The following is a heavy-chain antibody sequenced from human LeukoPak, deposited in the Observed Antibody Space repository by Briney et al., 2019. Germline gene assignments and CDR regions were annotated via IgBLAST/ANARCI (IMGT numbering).Heavy chain of an antibody. J-gene: IGHJ4*02. D-gene: IGHD3-3*01. V-gene: IGHV3-7*01. CDR2: MKEDGSEK. Sequence: GGSLRLSCAASGFTFSNSWMTWVRQAPGKGLEWVANMKEDGSEKYYVDSVKGRFTISRDNAKNSLYLQMNSLRVEDTAVYHCARDWSGTIWGQGTLVTVSS. CDR1: GFTFSNSW. CDR3: ARDWSGTI.